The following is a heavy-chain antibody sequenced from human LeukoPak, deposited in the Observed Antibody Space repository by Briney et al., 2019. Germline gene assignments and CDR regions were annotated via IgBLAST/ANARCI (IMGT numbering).Heavy chain of an antibody. CDR2: IWYDGSNK. Sequence: GGSLRLSCAASGFTFSSYGMHWVRQAPGKGLEWVAVIWYDGSNKYYADSVKGRFTISRDNSKNTLFLEMNSLRAEDTAVYYCAKGPVTGYTTSFLGYWGQGTLVTVSS. CDR1: GFTFSSYG. CDR3: AKGPVTGYTTSFLGY. D-gene: IGHD3-3*02. V-gene: IGHV3-33*06. J-gene: IGHJ4*02.